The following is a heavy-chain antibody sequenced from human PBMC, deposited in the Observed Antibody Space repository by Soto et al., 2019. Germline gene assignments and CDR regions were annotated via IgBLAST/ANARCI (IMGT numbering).Heavy chain of an antibody. V-gene: IGHV1-2*02. D-gene: IGHD6-6*01. CDR1: GYTFTGYY. J-gene: IGHJ2*01. CDR3: ARDPLYSSSPDWYFDL. Sequence: QVQLVQSGAEVKKPGASVKVSCKASGYTFTGYYMHWVRQAPGQGLEWMGWISPNSGGTNYAQKFQGRVTMTRDTSISTAYMELSRLRSDDTAVYYCARDPLYSSSPDWYFDLWGRGTLVTVSS. CDR2: ISPNSGGT.